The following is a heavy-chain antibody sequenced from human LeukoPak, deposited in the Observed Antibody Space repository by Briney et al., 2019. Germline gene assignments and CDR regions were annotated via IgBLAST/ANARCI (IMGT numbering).Heavy chain of an antibody. J-gene: IGHJ1*01. D-gene: IGHD3-10*01. V-gene: IGHV3-74*01. Sequence: PGGALRLPCSGSGFNLSWAWMDLVRPAPGEGLVWVSRINPDGTDTRYADSVKGRFTISRDDAKNTLYLHMNGLRAEDTAVYYCARVSGPGLDEYFHLWGQGTLVTVSS. CDR1: GFNLSWAW. CDR2: INPDGTDT. CDR3: ARVSGPGLDEYFHL.